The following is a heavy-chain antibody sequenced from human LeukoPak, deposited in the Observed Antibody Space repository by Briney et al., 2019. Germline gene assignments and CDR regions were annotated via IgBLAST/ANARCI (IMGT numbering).Heavy chain of an antibody. V-gene: IGHV4-38-2*01. CDR1: GYSISSGYY. CDR2: IYHSGST. J-gene: IGHJ4*02. CDR3: ARLTVGATAFFDY. D-gene: IGHD1-26*01. Sequence: SETLSLTCAVSGYSISSGYYWGWIRQPPGKGLEWIGSIYHSGSTYYNPSLKSRVTISVDTSKNQFSLKLSSVTAADTAVYYCARLTVGATAFFDYWGQGTLVTVSS.